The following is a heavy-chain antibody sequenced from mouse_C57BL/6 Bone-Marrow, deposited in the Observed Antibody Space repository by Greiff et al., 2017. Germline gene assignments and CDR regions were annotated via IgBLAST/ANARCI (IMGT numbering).Heavy chain of an antibody. CDR1: GYTFTSYG. CDR2: IYPRSGNT. V-gene: IGHV1-81*01. J-gene: IGHJ3*01. CDR3: ARDPFIYYYGSSWFAY. Sequence: QVQLQQSGAELARPGASVKLSCKASGYTFTSYGISWVKQRTGQGLEWIGEIYPRSGNTYYNEKFKGKATLTADKSSSTAYMELRSLTSEDSAVDFCARDPFIYYYGSSWFAYWGRGTLVPVSA. D-gene: IGHD1-1*01.